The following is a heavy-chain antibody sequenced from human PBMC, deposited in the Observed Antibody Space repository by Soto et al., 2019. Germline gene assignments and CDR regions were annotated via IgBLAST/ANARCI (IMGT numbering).Heavy chain of an antibody. J-gene: IGHJ3*02. Sequence: QVQLVESGGGLVKPGGSLRLSCAASGFTFSDYYMTWIRQAPGKGLEWVSYISTSPSYTNYADSVKGRFTISRDNDKNSLYLQMNSLRAEDTAVYYCARDADILTGSDAFDIWGQGTMVTVSS. CDR1: GFTFSDYY. CDR2: ISTSPSYT. V-gene: IGHV3-11*05. CDR3: ARDADILTGSDAFDI. D-gene: IGHD3-9*01.